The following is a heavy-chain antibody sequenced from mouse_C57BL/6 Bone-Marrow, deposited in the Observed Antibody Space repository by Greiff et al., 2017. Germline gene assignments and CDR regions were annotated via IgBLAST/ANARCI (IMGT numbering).Heavy chain of an antibody. V-gene: IGHV1-26*01. CDR3: ARDEGLWAWFAY. CDR1: GYTFTDYY. Sequence: EVQLQQSGPELVKPGASVKISCKASGYTFTDYYMNWVKQSHGKSLEWIGDINPNNGGTSYNQKFKGKATLTVDKSSSTAYMELRSLTSEDSAVYYCARDEGLWAWFAYWGQGTLVTVSA. D-gene: IGHD1-1*02. CDR2: INPNNGGT. J-gene: IGHJ3*01.